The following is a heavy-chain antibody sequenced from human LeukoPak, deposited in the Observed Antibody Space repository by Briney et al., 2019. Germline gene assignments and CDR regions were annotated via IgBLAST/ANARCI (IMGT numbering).Heavy chain of an antibody. CDR3: ARSYDISGYSVGFDY. D-gene: IGHD3-22*01. Sequence: SETLSLTCTVSGGSMSRYFWSWIRQPAGKGPEWIGRIFTSGSTNYIPSLNSRVTMSVDTSKNQFSLKLISVTAADTAVYYCARSYDISGYSVGFDYWGQGIPVTVSS. J-gene: IGHJ4*02. CDR1: GGSMSRYF. V-gene: IGHV4-4*07. CDR2: IFTSGST.